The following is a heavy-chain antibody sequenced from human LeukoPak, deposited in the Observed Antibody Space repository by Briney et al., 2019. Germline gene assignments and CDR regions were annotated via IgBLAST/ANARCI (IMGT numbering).Heavy chain of an antibody. D-gene: IGHD3/OR15-3a*01. CDR1: GGTFSSYA. J-gene: IGHJ3*02. CDR2: IIPIFGTA. CDR3: ATIGSSRFWTGRWIPAFDI. V-gene: IGHV1-69*13. Sequence: SVKVSCKASGGTFSSYAISWVRQAPGQGLEWMGGIIPIFGTANYAQKFQGRVTITADESTSTAYMELSSLRSEDTAVYYCATIGSSRFWTGRWIPAFDIWGQGTMVTVSS.